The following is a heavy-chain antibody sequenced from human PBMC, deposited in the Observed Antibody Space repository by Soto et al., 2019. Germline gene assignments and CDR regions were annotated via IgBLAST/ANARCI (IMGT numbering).Heavy chain of an antibody. CDR3: AREGYCSSGSCALYSHEYFGMDV. CDR1: GYTFDRYG. J-gene: IGHJ6*02. CDR2: ISTYNGNT. D-gene: IGHD2-15*01. V-gene: IGHV1-18*01. Sequence: QVQLVQSGAEVKKPGASVKVSCKASGYTFDRYGISWVRQAPGQGLEWMGWISTYNGNTNYAQKLKGRVTMTTDTSTSTAYMELRSLTSDDTAVYYCAREGYCSSGSCALYSHEYFGMDVWGQGTTVTVSS.